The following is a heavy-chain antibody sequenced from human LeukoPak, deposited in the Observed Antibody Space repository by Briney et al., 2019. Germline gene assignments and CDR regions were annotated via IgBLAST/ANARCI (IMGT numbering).Heavy chain of an antibody. CDR2: IGSSSTYI. V-gene: IGHV3-21*01. Sequence: AGSLRLSCAASGFIFSSYTMIWVRQAPGKGLEWVSSIGSSSTYIYYADSVKGRFTVSRDNAEDSVYLQMNSLRVEDTAVYYCARDVDFSFDYWGQGILVTVSS. CDR1: GFIFSSYT. D-gene: IGHD3/OR15-3a*01. J-gene: IGHJ4*02. CDR3: ARDVDFSFDY.